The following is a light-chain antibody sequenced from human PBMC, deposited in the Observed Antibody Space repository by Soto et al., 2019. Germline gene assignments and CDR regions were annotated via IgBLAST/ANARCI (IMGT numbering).Light chain of an antibody. Sequence: EIQMTQSPSTLSGSVGYRVTITLRASQTIMSLSAWYQQKPGKAPKLLIYTASTFTSGLPPSFSGSGSGTDSTPAISSLQPEDSATYYCLQDINSPWTFGQGTKVDIK. CDR1: QTIMSL. J-gene: IGKJ1*01. CDR3: LQDINSPWT. CDR2: TAS. V-gene: IGKV1-5*03.